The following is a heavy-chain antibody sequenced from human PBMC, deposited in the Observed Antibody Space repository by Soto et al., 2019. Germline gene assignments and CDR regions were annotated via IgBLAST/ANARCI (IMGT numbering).Heavy chain of an antibody. CDR3: ARVGPIVGAILSPFDY. J-gene: IGHJ4*02. CDR1: GGTFSSYA. V-gene: IGHV1-69*12. Sequence: QVQLVQSGAEVKKPGSSVKVSCKASGGTFSSYAISWVRQAPGQGLEWMGWIIPIFGTANYAQKFQGRVTITADESTSTAYMELSSLRSEDTAVYYCARVGPIVGAILSPFDYWGQGTLVTVSS. CDR2: IIPIFGTA. D-gene: IGHD1-26*01.